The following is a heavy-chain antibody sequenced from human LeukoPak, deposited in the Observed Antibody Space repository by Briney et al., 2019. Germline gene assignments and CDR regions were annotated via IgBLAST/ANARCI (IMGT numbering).Heavy chain of an antibody. D-gene: IGHD5-24*01. V-gene: IGHV1-46*01. CDR1: GYTFTSYY. Sequence: VASVKVSCKASGYTFTSYYMNWVRQAPGQGLEWMGIINPSGGSTSYAQKFQGRVTMTRDTSTSTVYMELSSLRSEDTAVYYCTRDPQGDGYNYYFDYWGQGTLITVSS. CDR2: INPSGGST. J-gene: IGHJ4*02. CDR3: TRDPQGDGYNYYFDY.